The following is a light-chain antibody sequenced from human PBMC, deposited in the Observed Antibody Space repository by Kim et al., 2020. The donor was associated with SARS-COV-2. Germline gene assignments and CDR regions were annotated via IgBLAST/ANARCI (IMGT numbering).Light chain of an antibody. CDR3: QTWGTGSVV. Sequence: SGKLTCNLSSGQSAYDSAWHKQQPEKGTRYLMKLNSEGSNSKENGIPERFSGTSSGTERYLTISSRQSEEEADYYCQTWGTGSVVYGGGTQLTDL. V-gene: IGLV4-69*01. J-gene: IGLJ2*01. CDR2: LNSEGSN. CDR1: SGQSAYD.